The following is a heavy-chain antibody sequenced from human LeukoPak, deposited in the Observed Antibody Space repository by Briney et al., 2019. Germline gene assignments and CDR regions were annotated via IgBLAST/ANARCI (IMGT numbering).Heavy chain of an antibody. V-gene: IGHV1-2*02. CDR1: GYTFTYYY. D-gene: IGHD5-12*01. J-gene: IGHJ4*02. CDR2: IHPNTGAT. CDR3: ARDMGRYSGYDYDY. Sequence: ASVKVSSQTSGYTFTYYYLHWVRQAPGQGLEWVGWIHPNTGATHHAQKFQGRLTMTRDTSISTVYMELTRLRSDDTAVYYCARDMGRYSGYDYDYWGQGTLVTASS.